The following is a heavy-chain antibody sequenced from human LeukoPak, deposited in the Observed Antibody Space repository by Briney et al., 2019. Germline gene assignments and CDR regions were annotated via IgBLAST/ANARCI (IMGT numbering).Heavy chain of an antibody. Sequence: SETLSLTCAVYGGSFSGYYWSWIRQPPGKGLEWIGEINHSGSTNYNPSLKSRVTISVDTSKNQFSLKLSSVTAADTAVYYCARGRRSYYDSSRYRRIFDYWGQGTLDTVSS. CDR3: ARGRRSYYDSSRYRRIFDY. J-gene: IGHJ4*02. D-gene: IGHD3-22*01. CDR2: INHSGST. V-gene: IGHV4-34*01. CDR1: GGSFSGYY.